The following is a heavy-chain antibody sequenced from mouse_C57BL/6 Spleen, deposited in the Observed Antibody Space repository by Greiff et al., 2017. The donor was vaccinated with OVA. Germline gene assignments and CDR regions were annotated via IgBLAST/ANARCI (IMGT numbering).Heavy chain of an antibody. J-gene: IGHJ2*01. D-gene: IGHD1-1*01. CDR2: IDPSDSYT. CDR3: ARSVTTEDY. CDR1: GYTFTSYW. Sequence: VKLQQPGAELVRPGTSVKLSCKASGYTFTSYWMHWVKQRPGQGLEWIGVIDPSDSYTNYNQKFKGKATLTVDTSSSTAYMQLSSLTSEDSAVYYCARSVTTEDYWGQGTTLTVSS. V-gene: IGHV1-59*01.